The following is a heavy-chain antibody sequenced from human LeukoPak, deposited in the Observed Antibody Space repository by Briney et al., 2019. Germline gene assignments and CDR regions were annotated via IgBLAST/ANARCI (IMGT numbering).Heavy chain of an antibody. CDR3: ARAVSDSSGKSAFDI. Sequence: QSGGSLRLSCAASGFTVSSNYMSWVRQAPGKGLEWVSVIYSGGSTYYADSVKGRFTISRDNSKNTLYLQMNSLRAEDTAVYYCARAVSDSSGKSAFDIWGQGTMVTVSS. CDR1: GFTVSSNY. D-gene: IGHD6-19*01. CDR2: IYSGGST. V-gene: IGHV3-66*01. J-gene: IGHJ3*02.